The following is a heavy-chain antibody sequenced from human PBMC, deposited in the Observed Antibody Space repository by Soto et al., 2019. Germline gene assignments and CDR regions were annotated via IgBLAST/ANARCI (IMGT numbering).Heavy chain of an antibody. CDR1: GYTFPSYD. V-gene: IGHV1-8*01. CDR2: MNPNSGNT. Sequence: QVQLVQSGAEVKKPGASVKVSCKASGYTFPSYDINWVRQATGQGLERLGWMNPNSGNTGYARKFQGRVTMTRNTSISTAYMALSSLRSEDTAVYYCASEYSSGWSKDWGQGTLVTVSS. D-gene: IGHD6-19*01. CDR3: ASEYSSGWSKD. J-gene: IGHJ4*02.